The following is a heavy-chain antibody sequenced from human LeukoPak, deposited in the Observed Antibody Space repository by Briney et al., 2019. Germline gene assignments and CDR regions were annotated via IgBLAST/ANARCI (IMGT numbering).Heavy chain of an antibody. Sequence: ASVKISCKASGYTFANYYIHLVRQAPGQGLEWMGWINPNSGVTIYAQKFEGRVTMTRDTSISTAYMELSRLTSDDTAVYYCARDPMYQLPTPSYYFDYWGQGTLVTVSS. CDR1: GYTFANYY. D-gene: IGHD2-2*01. J-gene: IGHJ4*02. CDR3: ARDPMYQLPTPSYYFDY. CDR2: INPNSGVT. V-gene: IGHV1-2*02.